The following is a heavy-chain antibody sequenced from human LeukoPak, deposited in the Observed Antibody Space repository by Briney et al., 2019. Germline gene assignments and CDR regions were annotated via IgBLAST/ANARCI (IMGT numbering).Heavy chain of an antibody. J-gene: IGHJ4*02. CDR1: GGSLSSYY. CDR3: ARDKQPGDN. D-gene: IGHD5-18*01. Sequence: PSETLSLTCTVSGGSLSSYYWSWIRQPPGKGLEWIGYNYYSGSADYNPSLKSRVTMSVDTSKNQFSLKLSSVTAADTAVYYCARDKQPGDNWGQGTLVTVSS. V-gene: IGHV4-59*01. CDR2: NYYSGSA.